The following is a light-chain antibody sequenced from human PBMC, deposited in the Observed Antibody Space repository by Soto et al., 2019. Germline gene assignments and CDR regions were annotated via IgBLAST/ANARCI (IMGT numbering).Light chain of an antibody. CDR2: DVS. Sequence: QSALTQPASVSGSPGQSITISCTGTSSDVGGYNYVSWYQQHPGKAPKLMIYDVSNRPSGVSNRFSGSKSGNTASLTISGRQAEDEVDYYCSSYTRSSPSVVFGGGTKLTVL. J-gene: IGLJ2*01. V-gene: IGLV2-14*01. CDR3: SSYTRSSPSVV. CDR1: SSDVGGYNY.